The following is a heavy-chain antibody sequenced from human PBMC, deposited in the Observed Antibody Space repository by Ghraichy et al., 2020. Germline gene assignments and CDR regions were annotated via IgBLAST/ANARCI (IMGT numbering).Heavy chain of an antibody. CDR1: GGSFSGYY. CDR2: INHSGST. V-gene: IGHV4-34*01. CDR3: ARDGGYSYGPFDY. D-gene: IGHD5-18*01. Sequence: SQTLSLTCAVYGGSFSGYYWSWIRQPPGKGLEWIGEINHSGSTNYNPSLKSRVTISVDTSKNQFSMKLSSVTAADTAVYYCARDGGYSYGPFDYWGQGTLVTVSS. J-gene: IGHJ4*02.